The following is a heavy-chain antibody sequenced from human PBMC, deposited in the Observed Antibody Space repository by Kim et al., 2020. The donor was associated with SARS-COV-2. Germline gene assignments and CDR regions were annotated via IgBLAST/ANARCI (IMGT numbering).Heavy chain of an antibody. CDR2: INSDWSST. CDR3: ARDGGFDNYYYYGMDV. J-gene: IGHJ6*02. CDR1: GFTFSSYW. V-gene: IGHV3-74*01. Sequence: GGSLRLSCAASGFTFSSYWMHWVRQAPGKGLVWVSRINSDWSSTSYADSVKGRFTISRDNAKNTLYLQMNSLRAEDTAVYYCARDGGFDNYYYYGMDVWGQEATVTVSS. D-gene: IGHD5-12*01.